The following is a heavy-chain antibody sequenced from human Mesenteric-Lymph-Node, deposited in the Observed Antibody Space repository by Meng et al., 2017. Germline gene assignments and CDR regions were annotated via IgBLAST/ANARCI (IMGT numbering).Heavy chain of an antibody. Sequence: LQGSGPGLVKPSETLSLTCGVSGVSISSNIRWTWVRQPPGKGLEWIGYIYYSGSTYYNPSLKSRVTISVDTSKNQFSLKLSSVTAADTAVYYCARVGSIAAAGTLLWFDPWGQGTLVTVSS. V-gene: IGHV4-4*02. J-gene: IGHJ5*02. CDR3: ARVGSIAAAGTLLWFDP. CDR2: IYYSGST. D-gene: IGHD6-13*01. CDR1: GVSISSNIR.